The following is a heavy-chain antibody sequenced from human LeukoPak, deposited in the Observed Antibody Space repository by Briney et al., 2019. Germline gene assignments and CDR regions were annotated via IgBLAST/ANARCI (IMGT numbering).Heavy chain of an antibody. J-gene: IGHJ4*02. CDR3: ARGVRVTRDFDY. Sequence: SETLSLTCTVSGGSISSSSYYWSWIRQPPGKGLEWIGEINHSGSTNYNPSLKSRVTISVDTSKNQFSLKLSSVTAADTAVYYCARGVRVTRDFDYWGQGTLVTVSS. V-gene: IGHV4-39*07. D-gene: IGHD2-2*01. CDR1: GGSISSSSYY. CDR2: INHSGST.